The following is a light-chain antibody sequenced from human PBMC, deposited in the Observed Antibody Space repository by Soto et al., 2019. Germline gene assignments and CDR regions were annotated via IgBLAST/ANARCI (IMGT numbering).Light chain of an antibody. J-gene: IGKJ1*01. V-gene: IGKV1-5*01. Sequence: DIQMTQSPSTLSASVGDRVTITCRASQSISSWLAWYQQKPGKATKLLIYDASSFESEVPSRFSGSGSGTDFTLTISSLQPDDFATYYCQQYNSPWTFCQGTKVEIK. CDR2: DAS. CDR1: QSISSW. CDR3: QQYNSPWT.